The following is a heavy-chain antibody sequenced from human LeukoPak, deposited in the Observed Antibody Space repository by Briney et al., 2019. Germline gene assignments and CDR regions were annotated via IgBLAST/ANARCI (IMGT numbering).Heavy chain of an antibody. D-gene: IGHD3-3*01. J-gene: IGHJ5*02. CDR2: IYYSGST. Sequence: SETLSLTCTGSGGSISSYYWSWIRQPPGKGLEWIGYIYYSGSTNYNPSLKSRVTISVDTSKNQFSLKLSSVTAADTAVYYCASTPYDFWSGYRHNWFDPWGQGTLVTVSS. CDR3: ASTPYDFWSGYRHNWFDP. V-gene: IGHV4-59*01. CDR1: GGSISSYY.